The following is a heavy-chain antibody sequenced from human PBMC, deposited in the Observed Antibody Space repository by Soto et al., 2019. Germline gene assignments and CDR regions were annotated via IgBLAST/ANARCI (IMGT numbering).Heavy chain of an antibody. V-gene: IGHV4-59*01. D-gene: IGHD2-15*01. CDR1: GGSISSYY. CDR3: ARGRLLVANLDY. J-gene: IGHJ4*02. Sequence: ASETLSLTCTVSGGSISSYYWSWIRQPPGKGLEWIGYIYYSGSTNYNPSLKSRVTISVDTSKNQFSLKLSSVTAADTAVYYCARGRLLVANLDYWGQGTLVTVSS. CDR2: IYYSGST.